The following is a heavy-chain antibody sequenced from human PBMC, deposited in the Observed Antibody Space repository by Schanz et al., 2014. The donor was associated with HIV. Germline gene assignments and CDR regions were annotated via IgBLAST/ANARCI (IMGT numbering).Heavy chain of an antibody. CDR2: ISGSGRST. CDR1: GFTFSSHA. Sequence: VQLVESGGGVVQPGGSLRLSCAASGFTFSSHAMTWVRQAPGKGLEWVSVISGSGRSTYYADSVKGRFTISRDTSTNTLYLQMSGLRAEDTAVYYCALSRPSGYGGSWYFDLWGRGTLVAVSS. CDR3: ALSRPSGYGGSWYFDL. J-gene: IGHJ2*01. D-gene: IGHD2-15*01. V-gene: IGHV3-23*04.